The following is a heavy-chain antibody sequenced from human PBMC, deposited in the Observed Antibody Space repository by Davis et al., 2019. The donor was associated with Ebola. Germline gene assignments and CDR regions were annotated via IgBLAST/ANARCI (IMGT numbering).Heavy chain of an antibody. CDR2: IDPSDSYT. V-gene: IGHV5-10-1*01. Sequence: KVSCKGSGYSFTSYWISWVRQMPGKGLEWMGRIDPSDSYTNYSPSFQGHVTISADKSISTAYLQWSSLKASDTAMYYCARLGYCSDGSCYRRGAFDIWGQGTMVTVSS. J-gene: IGHJ3*02. CDR1: GYSFTSYW. CDR3: ARLGYCSDGSCYRRGAFDI. D-gene: IGHD2-15*01.